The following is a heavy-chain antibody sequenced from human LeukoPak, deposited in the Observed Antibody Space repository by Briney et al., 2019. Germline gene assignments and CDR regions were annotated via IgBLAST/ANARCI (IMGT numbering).Heavy chain of an antibody. J-gene: IGHJ3*02. V-gene: IGHV4-34*01. D-gene: IGHD2-2*01. CDR2: INHSGST. CDR1: GGSFSGYY. CDR3: ARPAAKDAFDI. Sequence: SETLSLTCAVYGGSFSGYYWSWIRQPPGKGLEWIGEINHSGSTNYNPSLKSRVTISVDTSKNQFSLKLSSVTAADTAVYYRARPAAKDAFDIWGQGTMVTVSS.